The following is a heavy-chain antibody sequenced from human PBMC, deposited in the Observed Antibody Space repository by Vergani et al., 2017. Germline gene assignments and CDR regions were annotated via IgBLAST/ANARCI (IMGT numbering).Heavy chain of an antibody. CDR3: ARDLTNSYGMDV. V-gene: IGHV1-69*04. Sequence: QVQLVQSGAEVKKPGSSVKVSCKASGYTFTSYAMHWVRQAPGQRLEWMGRIIPILGIANYAQKFQGRVTITADKSTSTAYMELSSLRSEDTAVYYCARDLTNSYGMDVWGQGTTVTVSS. CDR1: GYTFTSYA. D-gene: IGHD1-1*01. CDR2: IIPILGIA. J-gene: IGHJ6*02.